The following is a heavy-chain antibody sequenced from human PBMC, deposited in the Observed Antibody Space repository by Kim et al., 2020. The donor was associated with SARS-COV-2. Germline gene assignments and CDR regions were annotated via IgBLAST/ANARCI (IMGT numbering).Heavy chain of an antibody. CDR3: ARVGVYYFDY. Sequence: SETLSLTCTVSGGSISSSSYYWGWIRQPPGKGLEWIGSIYYSGSTYYNPSLKSRVTISVDTSKNQFSLKLSSVTAADTAVYYCARVGVYYFDYWGQGTLVTVSS. V-gene: IGHV4-39*01. CDR1: GGSISSSSYY. D-gene: IGHD3-10*01. CDR2: IYYSGST. J-gene: IGHJ4*02.